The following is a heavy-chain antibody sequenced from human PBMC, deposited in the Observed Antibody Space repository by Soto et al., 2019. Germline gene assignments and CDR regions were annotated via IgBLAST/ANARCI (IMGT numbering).Heavy chain of an antibody. Sequence: QVQLVESGGGVVQPGRSLRLSCAASGFTFSSYGMHWVRQAPGKGLEWVAVIWYDGSNKYYADSVKGRFTISRDNSKNTLHLQMSSLRAEDRAVYYCASDYVVVPHRVLDYWGQGTLVTVSS. V-gene: IGHV3-33*01. J-gene: IGHJ4*02. CDR3: ASDYVVVPHRVLDY. CDR2: IWYDGSNK. CDR1: GFTFSSYG. D-gene: IGHD2-2*01.